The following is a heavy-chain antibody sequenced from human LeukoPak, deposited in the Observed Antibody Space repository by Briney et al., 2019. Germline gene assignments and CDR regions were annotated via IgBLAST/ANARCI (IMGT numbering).Heavy chain of an antibody. CDR2: ISWNSGSI. CDR3: AKDVVGGYDSSGYTRAFDY. J-gene: IGHJ4*02. CDR1: GFTFDDYA. V-gene: IGHV3-9*03. Sequence: PGGSLRLSCAASGFTFDDYAMHWVRQTPGKGLEWVSGISWNSGSIGYADSVKGRFTISRDNAKNSLYLQMNSLRAEDMALYYCAKDVVGGYDSSGYTRAFDYWGQGTLVTVSS. D-gene: IGHD3-22*01.